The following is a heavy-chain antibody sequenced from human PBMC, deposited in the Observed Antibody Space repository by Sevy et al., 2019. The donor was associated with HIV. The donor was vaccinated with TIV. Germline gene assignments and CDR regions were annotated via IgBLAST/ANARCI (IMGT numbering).Heavy chain of an antibody. CDR1: GFTVSSYY. CDR3: ARIPGYSSGWYFDY. Sequence: GGSLRLSCVASGFTVSSYYMSWVRQAPGKGLEWVSVIYSGGTTYYADSVKGRFTISRDNSKNTLYLQMNSLRAEDTAVYYCARIPGYSSGWYFDYWGQGTLVTVSS. CDR2: IYSGGTT. D-gene: IGHD6-19*01. V-gene: IGHV3-53*01. J-gene: IGHJ4*02.